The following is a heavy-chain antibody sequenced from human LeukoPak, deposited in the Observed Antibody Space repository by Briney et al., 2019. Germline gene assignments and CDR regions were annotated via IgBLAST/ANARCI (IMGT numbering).Heavy chain of an antibody. CDR2: INPNSGGT. V-gene: IGHV1-2*02. Sequence: ASVKVSCKASGYTFTRYYMHWVRQAPGQGLEWMGWINPNSGGTNYAQKFQGRVTMTRDTSISTAYMELSRLRSDDTAVYYCARGAYYYDSSGYYPRRAFDIWGQGTMVTVSS. J-gene: IGHJ3*02. CDR1: GYTFTRYY. D-gene: IGHD3-22*01. CDR3: ARGAYYYDSSGYYPRRAFDI.